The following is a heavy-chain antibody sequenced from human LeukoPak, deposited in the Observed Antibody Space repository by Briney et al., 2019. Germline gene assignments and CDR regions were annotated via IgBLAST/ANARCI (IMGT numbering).Heavy chain of an antibody. J-gene: IGHJ4*02. Sequence: GGSLRLSCVASGLTLSTERMNWVRQAPGMGLEWVSFISSSSSTIYYADSVKGRFTISRDNAKNSLYLQMNSLRAEDTAVYYCARDRGGSYSAIDYWGQGTLVTVSS. CDR1: GLTLSTER. V-gene: IGHV3-48*04. CDR3: ARDRGGSYSAIDY. CDR2: ISSSSSTI. D-gene: IGHD1-26*01.